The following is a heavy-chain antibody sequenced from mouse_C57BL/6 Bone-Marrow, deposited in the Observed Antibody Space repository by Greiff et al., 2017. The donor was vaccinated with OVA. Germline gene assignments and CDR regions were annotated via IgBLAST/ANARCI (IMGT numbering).Heavy chain of an antibody. Sequence: QVQLQQSGAELVKPGASVKISCKASGYAFSSYWMNWVKQRPGQGLEWIGQIYPGDGDTNYNGKFKGKATLTADKSSSTAYMQLSSLPSEDSAVDFCARGYYYGSSYEFAYWGQGTLVTVSA. D-gene: IGHD1-1*01. CDR1: GYAFSSYW. J-gene: IGHJ3*01. CDR2: IYPGDGDT. V-gene: IGHV1-80*01. CDR3: ARGYYYGSSYEFAY.